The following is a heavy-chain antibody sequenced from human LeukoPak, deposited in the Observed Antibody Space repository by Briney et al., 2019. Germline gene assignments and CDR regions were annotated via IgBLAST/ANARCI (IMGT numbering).Heavy chain of an antibody. J-gene: IGHJ6*02. V-gene: IGHV4-59*08. CDR1: GXSISSYY. D-gene: IGHD4-17*01. Sequence: PSETLSLTCTVSGXSISSYYWSWIRQPPGKGLEWIGYIYYSGSTNYNPSLKSRVTISVDTSKNQFSLKLSSVTAADTAVYYCASCPVTTSHYGMDVWGQGTTVTVSS. CDR2: IYYSGST. CDR3: ASCPVTTSHYGMDV.